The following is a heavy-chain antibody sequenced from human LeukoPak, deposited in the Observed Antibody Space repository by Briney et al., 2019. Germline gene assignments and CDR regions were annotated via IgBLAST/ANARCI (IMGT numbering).Heavy chain of an antibody. J-gene: IGHJ4*02. Sequence: PSETLSLTCTVSGGSMSSYYWSWIRQPPGKGLEWIGYIYYSGSTTYNPSLKSRVTISVDTSKNQFSLKLSSVTAADTAVYYCARGARAGYNLEPFDYWGQGTLVTVSS. CDR3: ARGARAGYNLEPFDY. D-gene: IGHD5-24*01. V-gene: IGHV4-59*08. CDR2: IYYSGST. CDR1: GGSMSSYY.